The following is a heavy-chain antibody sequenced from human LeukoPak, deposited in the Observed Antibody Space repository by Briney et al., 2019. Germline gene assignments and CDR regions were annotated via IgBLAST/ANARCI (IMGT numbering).Heavy chain of an antibody. J-gene: IGHJ4*02. D-gene: IGHD6-13*01. V-gene: IGHV1-24*01. CDR3: ALIAVAGTPVDY. CDR1: GYTLTELS. Sequence: ASVKVSCKVSGYTLTELSMHSVRQAPGKGLEGMGGFDPEDGETIYAQKFQGRVTMTEDTSTVTAYLELSSLRSEDTAVYYCALIAVAGTPVDYWGQGTLVTVSS. CDR2: FDPEDGET.